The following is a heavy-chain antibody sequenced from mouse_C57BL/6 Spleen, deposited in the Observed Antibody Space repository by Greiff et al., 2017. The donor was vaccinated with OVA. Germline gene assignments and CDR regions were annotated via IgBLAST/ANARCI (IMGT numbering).Heavy chain of an antibody. CDR3: ARDANGAMDY. V-gene: IGHV7-1*01. J-gene: IGHJ4*01. CDR2: SRNKANDYTT. CDR1: GFTFSDFY. Sequence: EVKLVESGGGLVQSGRSLRLSCAPSGFTFSDFYMEWVRQAPGKGLEWIAASRNKANDYTTEYSASVKGRFIVSRDTSQSILYLQMNALRAEDTAIYYCARDANGAMDYWGQGTSVTVSS.